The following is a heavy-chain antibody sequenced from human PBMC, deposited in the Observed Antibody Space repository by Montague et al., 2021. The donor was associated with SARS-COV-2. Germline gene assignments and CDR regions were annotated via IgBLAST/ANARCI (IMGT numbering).Heavy chain of an antibody. J-gene: IGHJ4*02. Sequence: SETLSLTCAVHGGSFSDYYWSWIRQPPGKGLEWIGEINHSGSTNYNPSLKSRVTISVDTSKNQFSLKLSSVTAADTAVYYCARVGGNEYRFFDYWGQGSLVTVSS. CDR2: INHSGST. CDR3: ARVGGNEYRFFDY. CDR1: GGSFSDYY. V-gene: IGHV4-34*01. D-gene: IGHD1-1*01.